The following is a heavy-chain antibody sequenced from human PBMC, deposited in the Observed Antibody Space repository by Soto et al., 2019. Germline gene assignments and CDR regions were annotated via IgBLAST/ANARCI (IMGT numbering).Heavy chain of an antibody. CDR3: AKDMNRATYYDFWSGYFWYYGMDV. D-gene: IGHD3-3*01. J-gene: IGHJ6*02. CDR2: ISWDDGST. CDR1: GFTFDDYT. V-gene: IGHV3-43*01. Sequence: PGGSLRLSCAASGFTFDDYTMHWVRQAPGKGLEWVSLISWDDGSTYYADSVKGRFTISRDNSKNSLYLQMNSLRTEDTALYYCAKDMNRATYYDFWSGYFWYYGMDVWGQGTTVTVSS.